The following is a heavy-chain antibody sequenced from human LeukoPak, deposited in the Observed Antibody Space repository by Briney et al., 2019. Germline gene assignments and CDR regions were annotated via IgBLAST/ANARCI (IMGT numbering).Heavy chain of an antibody. CDR2: IYQSGSS. CDR3: ARYDFWSGYDV. V-gene: IGHV4-59*12. J-gene: IGHJ6*02. Sequence: PSETLSLTCTVSGGSISSYYWSWIRQPPGKGLEWIGYIYQSGSSYCNPSLKSRVTISVDRSKNQFSLKLSSVTAADTAVYYCARYDFWSGYDVWGQGTTVTVSS. D-gene: IGHD3-3*01. CDR1: GGSISSYY.